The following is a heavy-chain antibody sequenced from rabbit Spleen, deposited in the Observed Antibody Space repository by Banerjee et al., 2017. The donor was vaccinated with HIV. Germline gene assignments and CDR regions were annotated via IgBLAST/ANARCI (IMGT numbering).Heavy chain of an antibody. CDR2: IDVVKSGST. CDR3: ARDSAGREDFNL. J-gene: IGHJ4*01. CDR1: GLDFSSSYW. Sequence: QSLEESGGGLVKPGASLTLTCTASGLDFSSSYWICWVRQAPGKGLEWIACIDVVKSGSTYFASWAKGRFTISRTSSTTVTLQMTSLTAADTATYFCARDSAGREDFNLWGPGTLVTVS. D-gene: IGHD4-2*01. V-gene: IGHV1S40*01.